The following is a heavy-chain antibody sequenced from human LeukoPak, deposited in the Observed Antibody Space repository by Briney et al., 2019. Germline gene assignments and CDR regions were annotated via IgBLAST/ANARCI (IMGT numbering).Heavy chain of an antibody. J-gene: IGHJ4*02. CDR3: AKDFERYFDWFNPVCGY. CDR1: GFTFSSYA. V-gene: IGHV3-23*01. Sequence: PGGSLRLSCAASGFTFSSYAMSWVRQAPGKGLEWVAAISGSGSYTYYADSVKGRFTISRDNSKNTLYLQMNSLRAEDTAVYYCAKDFERYFDWFNPVCGYWGQGTLVTVSS. CDR2: ISGSGSYT. D-gene: IGHD3-9*01.